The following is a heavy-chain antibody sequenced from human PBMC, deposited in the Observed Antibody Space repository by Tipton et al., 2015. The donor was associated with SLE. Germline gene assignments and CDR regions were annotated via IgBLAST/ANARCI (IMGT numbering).Heavy chain of an antibody. Sequence: SLRLSCAASGFTFSSYSVNWVRQAPGKGLEWVSSISSSSSYIYYADSVKGRFTISRDNSKNTLYLQMNSLRAEDTAVYYCARDLRSSWLLYYYGMDVWGQGTTVTVSS. CDR2: ISSSSSYI. CDR1: GFTFSSYS. V-gene: IGHV3-21*01. D-gene: IGHD6-13*01. J-gene: IGHJ6*02. CDR3: ARDLRSSWLLYYYGMDV.